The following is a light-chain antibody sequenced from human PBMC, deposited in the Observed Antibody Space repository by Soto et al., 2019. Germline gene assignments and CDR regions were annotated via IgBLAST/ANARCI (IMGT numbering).Light chain of an antibody. J-gene: IGKJ5*01. CDR1: QSISTW. CDR2: DAS. CDR3: QQYHSYSVT. V-gene: IGKV1-5*01. Sequence: DIQMTQSASTLSASVGDRVTITCRASQSISTWLAWYQQKPGKAPKVVIYDASTLETGVPSRFSGSGSGTEFTLTVSSLQPDDFATYYCQQYHSYSVTFGQGTRLEIK.